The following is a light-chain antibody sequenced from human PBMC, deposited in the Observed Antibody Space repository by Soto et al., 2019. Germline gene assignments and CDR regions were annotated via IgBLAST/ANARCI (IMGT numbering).Light chain of an antibody. CDR1: SSDVGGYNY. CDR2: DVS. Sequence: QSDLTQPASVSVSPGQSSTISCTGTSSDVGGYNYVSWYQQHPGKAPKLMIYDVSNRPSGVSNRFSGSKSGNTASLTISGLQAEDEADYYCSSYTSSSTYYAFGTGTKVTVL. CDR3: SSYTSSSTYYA. J-gene: IGLJ1*01. V-gene: IGLV2-14*01.